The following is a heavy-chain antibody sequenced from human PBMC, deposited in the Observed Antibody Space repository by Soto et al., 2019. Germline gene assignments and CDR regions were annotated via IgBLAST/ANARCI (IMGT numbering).Heavy chain of an antibody. V-gene: IGHV3-30*18. CDR3: AKEAVSGSYYVRYYYYGMDV. CDR2: ISYDGSNK. CDR1: GFTFISYG. J-gene: IGHJ6*02. D-gene: IGHD1-26*01. Sequence: QVQLVESGGGVVQPGRSLRLSCAASGFTFISYGMHWVRQAPGKGLEWVAVISYDGSNKYYADSVKGRFTISRDNSKNTLYLQMNSLRAEDTAVYYCAKEAVSGSYYVRYYYYGMDVWGQGTTVTVSS.